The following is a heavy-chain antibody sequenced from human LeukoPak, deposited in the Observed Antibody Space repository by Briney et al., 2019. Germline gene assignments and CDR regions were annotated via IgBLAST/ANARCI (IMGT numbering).Heavy chain of an antibody. CDR1: GYTFTGYY. D-gene: IGHD3-22*01. J-gene: IGHJ5*02. CDR3: ATDRDYYDSSGYYSNWFDP. V-gene: IGHV1-2*06. CDR2: INPNSGGT. Sequence: ASVKVSCKASGYTFTGYYMHWVRQAPGQGLEWMGRINPNSGGTNYAQKFQGRVTMTRDTSISTAYMELSRLRSDDTAVHYCATDRDYYDSSGYYSNWFDPWGQGTLVTVSS.